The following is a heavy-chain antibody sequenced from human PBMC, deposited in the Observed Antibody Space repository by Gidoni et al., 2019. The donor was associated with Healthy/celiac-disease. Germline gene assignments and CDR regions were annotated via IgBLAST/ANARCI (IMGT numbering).Heavy chain of an antibody. CDR3: ATVMDRCSSTSCYYYYGMDV. CDR1: GYTLTELS. Sequence: QVQLVQSGAEVKKPGASVKVSCKVSGYTLTELSMHWVRQAPGKGLEWMGGFDPEDGETIYAQKFQGRVTMTEDTSTDTAYMELSSLRSEDTAVYYCATVMDRCSSTSCYYYYGMDVWGQGTTVTVSS. V-gene: IGHV1-24*01. D-gene: IGHD2-2*01. J-gene: IGHJ6*02. CDR2: FDPEDGET.